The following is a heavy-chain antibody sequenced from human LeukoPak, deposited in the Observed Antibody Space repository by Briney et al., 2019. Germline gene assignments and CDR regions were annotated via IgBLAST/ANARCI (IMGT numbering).Heavy chain of an antibody. CDR2: ISYDGSNK. J-gene: IGHJ4*02. CDR3: AKAMYADYDSSDL. CDR1: GFTFSSYG. V-gene: IGHV3-30*18. Sequence: PGRSLRLSCAASGFTFSSYGMHWVRQAPGKGLEWVAVISYDGSNKYYADSVKGRLTISRDNSKNTLYLQMNSLRGEDTAVYYCAKAMYADYDSSDLWGQGTLVTVSS. D-gene: IGHD3-22*01.